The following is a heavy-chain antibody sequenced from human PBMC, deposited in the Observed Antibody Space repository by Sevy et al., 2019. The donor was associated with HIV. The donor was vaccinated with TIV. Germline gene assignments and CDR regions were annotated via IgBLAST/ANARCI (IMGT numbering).Heavy chain of an antibody. D-gene: IGHD1-26*01. V-gene: IGHV3-53*01. CDR1: GFTVSSNY. CDR2: IYRGGST. Sequence: GGSLRLSCAASGFTVSSNYMSWVRQAPGKGLEWVSVIYRGGSTYYGDSVKGRFTISRENSKNTRYLQMNSLRAEDTAVYYCARDRVSGSPSWFDPWGQGTLVTVSS. CDR3: ARDRVSGSPSWFDP. J-gene: IGHJ5*02.